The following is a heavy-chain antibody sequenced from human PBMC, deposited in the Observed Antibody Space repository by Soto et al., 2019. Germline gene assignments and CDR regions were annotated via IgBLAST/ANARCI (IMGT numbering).Heavy chain of an antibody. CDR3: ARARVYATGTLDF. CDR1: GFTFTSYT. J-gene: IGHJ4*02. D-gene: IGHD6-13*01. Sequence: GSLRLSCAASGFTFTSYTMNWVRQAPGKGLGWVSSISSSSDYIYYADSMKGRVTISRDNAKNSLFLDMNSLTGEDTAVYYCARARVYATGTLDFWGQGTLVTVSS. V-gene: IGHV3-21*06. CDR2: ISSSSDYI.